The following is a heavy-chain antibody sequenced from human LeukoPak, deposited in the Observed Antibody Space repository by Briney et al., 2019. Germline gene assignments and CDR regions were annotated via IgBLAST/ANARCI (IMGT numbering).Heavy chain of an antibody. J-gene: IGHJ4*02. Sequence: TLSLTCAVYGGSFSGYHWSWIRQPPGKGLEWIGEINHRGSTNYNPSLKSRVTMSVDTSKNQFSLKLSSVTAADTAVYYCARGRGAARFVTIEFDYWGQGALVTVSS. V-gene: IGHV4-34*01. CDR1: GGSFSGYH. D-gene: IGHD6-6*01. CDR3: ARGRGAARFVTIEFDY. CDR2: INHRGST.